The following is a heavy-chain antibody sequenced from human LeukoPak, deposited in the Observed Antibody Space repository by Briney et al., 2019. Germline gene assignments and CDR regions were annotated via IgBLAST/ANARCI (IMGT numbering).Heavy chain of an antibody. J-gene: IGHJ5*02. Sequence: ASVKVSCKASGYTFTGYYMHWVRQAPGQGLEWMGWINPNSGGTNYAQKFQGRVTMTRDTSISTAYMELSRLRSDDTAVYYCARDGKYSSSSDWFDPWGQGTLVTVSS. CDR2: INPNSGGT. CDR1: GYTFTGYY. CDR3: ARDGKYSSSSDWFDP. D-gene: IGHD6-6*01. V-gene: IGHV1-2*02.